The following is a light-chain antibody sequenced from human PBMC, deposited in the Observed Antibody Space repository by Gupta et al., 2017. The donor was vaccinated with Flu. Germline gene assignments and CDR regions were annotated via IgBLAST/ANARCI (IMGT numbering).Light chain of an antibody. CDR3: GTWDTSLSGGV. Sequence: SNSNIGYTYVAWYQLLPGTAPKLLIYENNKRPSGIPDRFSGSKSGTSATLDITGLQTGDEADYYCGTWDTSLSGGVFGGGTKLTVL. CDR2: ENN. V-gene: IGLV1-51*02. CDR1: NSNIGYTY. J-gene: IGLJ2*01.